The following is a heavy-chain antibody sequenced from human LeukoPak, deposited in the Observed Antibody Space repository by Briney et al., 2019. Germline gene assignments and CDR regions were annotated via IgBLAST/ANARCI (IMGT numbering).Heavy chain of an antibody. CDR1: GGSINSGGYY. V-gene: IGHV4-31*03. D-gene: IGHD3-22*01. J-gene: IGHJ5*02. CDR3: AQYYYDSSGYNWFDP. CDR2: IYYSGST. Sequence: PSQTLSLTCTVSGGSINSGGYYWSWIRQHPGKGLEWIGYIYYSGSTYYNPSLKSRVTISVDTSKNQFSLKLSSVTAADTAVYYCAQYYYDSSGYNWFDPWGQGTLVTVSS.